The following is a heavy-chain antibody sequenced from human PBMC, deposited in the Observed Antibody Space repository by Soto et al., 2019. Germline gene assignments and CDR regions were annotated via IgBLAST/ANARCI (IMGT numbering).Heavy chain of an antibody. CDR3: ARDALDYYGSGSPGAFDI. D-gene: IGHD3-10*01. CDR1: GGTFSSYA. Sequence: ASVKVSCKASGGTFSSYAINWVRQAPGQGLEWMGWINPNSGGTNYAQKFQGWVTMTRDTSISTAYMELSRLRSDDTAVYYCARDALDYYGSGSPGAFDIWGQGTMVPVSS. J-gene: IGHJ3*02. V-gene: IGHV1-2*04. CDR2: INPNSGGT.